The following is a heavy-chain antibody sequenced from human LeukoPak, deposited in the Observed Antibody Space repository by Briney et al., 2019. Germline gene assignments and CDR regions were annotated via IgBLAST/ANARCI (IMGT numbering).Heavy chain of an antibody. Sequence: SETLSLTCAVSGGSISSGGYSWSWIRQPPGKGLEWIGYIYHNGNTYYSPSLKSRVTISVDRSKNQLSLKLSSVTAADTAMYYCAIGGYSYGFDYWGQGTLITVSS. D-gene: IGHD5-18*01. CDR1: GGSISSGGYS. CDR2: IYHNGNT. J-gene: IGHJ4*02. V-gene: IGHV4-30-2*01. CDR3: AIGGYSYGFDY.